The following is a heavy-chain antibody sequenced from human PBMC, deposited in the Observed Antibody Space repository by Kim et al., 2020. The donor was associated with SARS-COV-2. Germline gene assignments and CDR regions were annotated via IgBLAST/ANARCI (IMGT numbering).Heavy chain of an antibody. Sequence: SETLSLTCGVSGGSFSEYFWNWIRQSPNKGLEWIAQINDRGSTHYSPPLESRVTFSLDKSKNQFSLNLTSVTAADTGVYYCARGLRGNTYGVFQLWGQGTQVTVSS. CDR2: INDRGST. V-gene: IGHV4-34*01. CDR1: GGSFSEYF. D-gene: IGHD5-18*01. CDR3: ARGLRGNTYGVFQL. J-gene: IGHJ1*01.